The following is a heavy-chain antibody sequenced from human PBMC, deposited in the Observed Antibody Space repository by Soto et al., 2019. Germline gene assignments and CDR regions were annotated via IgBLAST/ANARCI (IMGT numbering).Heavy chain of an antibody. Sequence: GASVKVSCKASGYTFTSYGISWVRQAPGQGLEWMGWISTYNGNTDYEQKLQGRVTMTTDTSTTTAYMELRSLRSDDTAVYYCARDSSTGYYSGMDVWGQGTTVTV. CDR3: ARDSSTGYYSGMDV. CDR1: GYTFTSYG. V-gene: IGHV1-18*01. J-gene: IGHJ6*02. CDR2: ISTYNGNT.